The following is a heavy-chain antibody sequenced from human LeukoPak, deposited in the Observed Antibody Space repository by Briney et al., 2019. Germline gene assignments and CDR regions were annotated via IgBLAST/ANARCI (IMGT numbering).Heavy chain of an antibody. CDR1: GYTFTGYY. V-gene: IGHV1-2*02. Sequence: ASVKVSCTASGYTFTGYYMHWVRQAPGQGLEWMGWINPNSGGTNYAQKFQGRVTMTRDTSISTAYMELSRLRSEDTAVYYCARSLTTQLWYFQHWGQGTLVTVSS. D-gene: IGHD3-9*01. CDR3: ARSLTTQLWYFQH. CDR2: INPNSGGT. J-gene: IGHJ1*01.